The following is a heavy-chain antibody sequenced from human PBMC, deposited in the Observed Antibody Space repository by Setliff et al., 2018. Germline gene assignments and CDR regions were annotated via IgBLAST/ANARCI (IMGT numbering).Heavy chain of an antibody. Sequence: GGSLRLSCVASGFTFSSYAMSWVRQAPGKGLEWVSAISGSSGNTFYADSVKGRFTISRENSKDTLYLQMNSLRAKDTAMYYCARDATYYDFWSDYSPDAFDIWGQGT. V-gene: IGHV3-23*01. CDR2: ISGSSGNT. D-gene: IGHD3-3*01. CDR3: ARDATYYDFWSDYSPDAFDI. CDR1: GFTFSSYA. J-gene: IGHJ3*02.